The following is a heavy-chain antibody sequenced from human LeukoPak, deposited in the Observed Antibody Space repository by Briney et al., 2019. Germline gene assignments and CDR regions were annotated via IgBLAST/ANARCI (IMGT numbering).Heavy chain of an antibody. CDR3: ARDRGYSSYDLVY. D-gene: IGHD5-12*01. CDR1: GGSISSSSYY. Sequence: SETLSLTCTVSGGSISSSSYYWGWIRQPPGKGLEWIGSIYYSGSTYYNPSLKSRVTISVDTSKNQFSLKLSSVTAADTAVYYCARDRGYSSYDLVYWGQGTLVTVSS. CDR2: IYYSGST. J-gene: IGHJ4*02. V-gene: IGHV4-39*07.